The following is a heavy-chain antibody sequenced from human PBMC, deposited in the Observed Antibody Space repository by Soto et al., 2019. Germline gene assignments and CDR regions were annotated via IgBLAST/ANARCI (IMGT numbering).Heavy chain of an antibody. CDR3: AKYMMAATGPNWLDP. CDR1: GFPNDSYA. V-gene: IGHV3-23*01. J-gene: IGHJ5*02. Sequence: EAQLWESGGGLVQPVGSLRLSCAASGFPNDSYAMNWVLQAPGKGLQWVGSISGSGGGTYYADSVKGRFTVSRDNSKNTVWLQMIRPRAEDTAVDYCAKYMMAATGPNWLDPWGQGTLVTVSS. CDR2: ISGSGGGT. D-gene: IGHD1-1*01.